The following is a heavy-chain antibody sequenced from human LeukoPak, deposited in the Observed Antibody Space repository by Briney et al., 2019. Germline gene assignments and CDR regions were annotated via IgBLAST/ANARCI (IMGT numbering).Heavy chain of an antibody. V-gene: IGHV3-11*01. CDR3: ARDYSSGWTDAFDI. J-gene: IGHJ3*02. CDR1: GFTFSDYD. CDR2: ISSSGSTI. Sequence: PGGSLRLSCAASGFTFSDYDMSWIRQAPGRGLEWVSYISSSGSTIYYADSVKGRFTISRDNAKNSLYLQMNSLRAEDTAVYYCARDYSSGWTDAFDIWGQGTMVTVSS. D-gene: IGHD6-19*01.